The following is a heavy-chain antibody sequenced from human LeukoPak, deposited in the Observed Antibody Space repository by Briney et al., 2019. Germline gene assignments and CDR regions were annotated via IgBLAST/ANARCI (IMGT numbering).Heavy chain of an antibody. J-gene: IGHJ3*02. D-gene: IGHD3-22*01. CDR1: GYTFTSYG. Sequence: ASVKVSCKASGYTFTSYGISWVRQAPGQGLEWMGWISAYNGNTNYAQKLQGRVTMTTDTSTSTAYMELSSLRSEDTAVYYCARDDPGYYYDSSGHPIWGQGTMVTVSS. CDR2: ISAYNGNT. CDR3: ARDDPGYYYDSSGHPI. V-gene: IGHV1-18*01.